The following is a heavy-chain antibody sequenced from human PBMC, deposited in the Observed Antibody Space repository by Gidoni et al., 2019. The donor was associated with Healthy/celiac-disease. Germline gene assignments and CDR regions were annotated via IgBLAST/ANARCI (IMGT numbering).Heavy chain of an antibody. CDR3: AKDGPSSGWYPLYFDY. V-gene: IGHV3-9*01. J-gene: IGHJ4*02. D-gene: IGHD6-19*01. CDR1: GFTFDDYA. Sequence: EVQLVESGGGLVQPGRSLRLSCAASGFTFDDYAMHWVRQAPGKGLEWVSGISWNSGSIGYADSVKGRFTISRDNAKNSLYLQMNSLRAEDTALYYCAKDGPSSGWYPLYFDYWGQGTLVTVSS. CDR2: ISWNSGSI.